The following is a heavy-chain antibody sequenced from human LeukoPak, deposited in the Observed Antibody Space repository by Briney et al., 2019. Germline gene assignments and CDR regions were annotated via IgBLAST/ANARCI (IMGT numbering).Heavy chain of an antibody. V-gene: IGHV1-46*01. J-gene: IGHJ4*02. D-gene: IGHD1-26*01. Sequence: ASVKVSCKASGYTFTSYYMHWVRQAPGQELEGMGIINPSGGSTSYSQKSQGRVTMIRDKSTSTVHMELRSLRSDDKAVYYCARTVSGTYSHDYWGQGTLVTVSS. CDR3: ARTVSGTYSHDY. CDR1: GYTFTSYY. CDR2: INPSGGST.